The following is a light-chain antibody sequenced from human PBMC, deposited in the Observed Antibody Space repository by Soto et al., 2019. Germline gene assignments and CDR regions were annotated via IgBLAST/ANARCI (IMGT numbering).Light chain of an antibody. Sequence: EILLTQFPATLSLSPGERPTLSCRASQSVNRYLAWYQQKPGQAPRLLIYDVSTRATGIPPRFSGSGSGTDFTLTITSLGPEDFEVYSCQQRSDWPITFGQGTRLEI. CDR2: DVS. J-gene: IGKJ5*01. CDR1: QSVNRY. V-gene: IGKV3-11*01. CDR3: QQRSDWPIT.